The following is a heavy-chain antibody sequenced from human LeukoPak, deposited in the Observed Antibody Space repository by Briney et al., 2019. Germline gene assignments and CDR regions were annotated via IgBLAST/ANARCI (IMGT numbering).Heavy chain of an antibody. J-gene: IGHJ4*02. D-gene: IGHD5-18*01. CDR2: IKQDGSEK. CDR1: GFTLSSYW. Sequence: GGSLRLSCAASGFTLSSYWMSWVRQAPGKGLEWVANIKQDGSEKYYVVSVKGRFTISRDNAKNSLYLQVNSLRAEDTAVYYCARSGYSYGLIPYYFDYWGQGTLVTVSS. V-gene: IGHV3-7*03. CDR3: ARSGYSYGLIPYYFDY.